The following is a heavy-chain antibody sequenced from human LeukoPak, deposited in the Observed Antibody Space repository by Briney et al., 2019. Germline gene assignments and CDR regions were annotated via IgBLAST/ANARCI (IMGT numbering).Heavy chain of an antibody. Sequence: KPSETLSLTCAVYGGSFSGYYWSWIRQPPGKGLEWIGEINHSGSTNYNPSLKSRVTISVDTSKNQFSLKLSSVTAADTAVYYCARLLAVAGSPFDYWGQGTLVTVSS. CDR1: GGSFSGYY. J-gene: IGHJ4*02. CDR3: ARLLAVAGSPFDY. V-gene: IGHV4-34*01. CDR2: INHSGST. D-gene: IGHD6-19*01.